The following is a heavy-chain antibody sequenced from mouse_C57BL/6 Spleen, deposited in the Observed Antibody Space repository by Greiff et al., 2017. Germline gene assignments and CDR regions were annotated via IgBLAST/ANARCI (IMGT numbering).Heavy chain of an antibody. Sequence: VKLQQSGPELVKPGASVKISCKASGYAFSSSWMNWVKQRPGKGLEWIGRIYPGDGDTNYNGKFKGKATLTADKSSSTAYMQLSSLTSEDSAVYFCARSSYYGSSYLDYWGQGTTLTVSS. CDR1: GYAFSSSW. D-gene: IGHD1-1*01. CDR3: ARSSYYGSSYLDY. CDR2: IYPGDGDT. V-gene: IGHV1-82*01. J-gene: IGHJ2*01.